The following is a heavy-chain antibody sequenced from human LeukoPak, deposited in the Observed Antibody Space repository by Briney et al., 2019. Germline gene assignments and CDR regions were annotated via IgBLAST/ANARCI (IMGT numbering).Heavy chain of an antibody. CDR1: GGTFSSYA. V-gene: IGHV1-69*05. J-gene: IGHJ4*02. Sequence: SVKVSCKASGGTFSSYAISWVRQAPGQGLDWMGRIIPIFGTANYAQKFQGRVTITTDESTSTAYMELSSLRSEDTAVYYCAFVGTIFGVVITPTSVHWGQGTLVTVSS. CDR3: AFVGTIFGVVITPTSVH. D-gene: IGHD3-3*01. CDR2: IIPIFGTA.